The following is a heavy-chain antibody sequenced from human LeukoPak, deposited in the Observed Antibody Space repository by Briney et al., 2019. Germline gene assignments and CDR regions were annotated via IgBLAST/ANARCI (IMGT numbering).Heavy chain of an antibody. CDR3: ARDAVARGYYDILTGYYESYYYYGMDV. CDR2: ISAYNGNT. CDR1: GYTFTSYG. J-gene: IGHJ6*02. V-gene: IGHV1-18*01. D-gene: IGHD3-9*01. Sequence: ASVKVSCKASGYTFTSYGISWVRQAPGQGLEWMGWISAYNGNTNYAQKLQGRVTMTTDTSTSTAYMELRSLRSDDTAVYYCARDAVARGYYDILTGYYESYYYYGMDVWGQGTTVTVSS.